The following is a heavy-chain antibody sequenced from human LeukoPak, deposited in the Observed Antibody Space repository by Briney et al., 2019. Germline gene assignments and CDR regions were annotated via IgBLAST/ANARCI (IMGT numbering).Heavy chain of an antibody. D-gene: IGHD2-2*01. J-gene: IGHJ4*02. CDR2: IIPIFGTA. Sequence: ASVKVSCKASGGTFSSYAFSWVRQAPGQGLEWMGRIIPIFGTANYAQKFQGRVTITTDESTSTAYMELSSLRSEDTAVYYCARDKGGVVPAYYFDYWGQGTLVTVSS. CDR3: ARDKGGVVPAYYFDY. CDR1: GGTFSSYA. V-gene: IGHV1-69*05.